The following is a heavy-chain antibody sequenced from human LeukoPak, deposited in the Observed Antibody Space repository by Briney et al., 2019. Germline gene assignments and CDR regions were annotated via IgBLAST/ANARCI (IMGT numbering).Heavy chain of an antibody. CDR3: ARGGYSFDY. CDR1: GFSLSGYW. D-gene: IGHD5-12*01. Sequence: GGSLRLSCAASGFSLSGYWMSWVRQAPGKGLEWVARLHADGNEKYFVDSVKGRFTVSRDNAKNSLYLQMDSLRVEDTAVYCCARGGYSFDYLGQGTLVTVSS. J-gene: IGHJ4*02. V-gene: IGHV3-7*01. CDR2: LHADGNEK.